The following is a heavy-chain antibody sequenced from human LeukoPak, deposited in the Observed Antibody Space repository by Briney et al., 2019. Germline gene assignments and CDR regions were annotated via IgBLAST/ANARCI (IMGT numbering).Heavy chain of an antibody. CDR3: ATGYTYDYSLY. D-gene: IGHD5-18*01. V-gene: IGHV1-24*01. CDR2: FDPEDGAR. Sequence: ASVKVSCKVSGDTVTGFSIHWVRQAPGHGLEWMGGFDPEDGARIFAQKFQGRVTMTEDTSTDTAYMDLSSLRSEDTAVYYCATGYTYDYSLYWGQGTLVTVSS. J-gene: IGHJ4*02. CDR1: GDTVTGFS.